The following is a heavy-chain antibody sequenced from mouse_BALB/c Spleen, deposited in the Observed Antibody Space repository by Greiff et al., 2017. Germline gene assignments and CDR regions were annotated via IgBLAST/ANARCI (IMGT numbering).Heavy chain of an antibody. CDR1: GFTFSSYT. D-gene: IGHD2-10*02. V-gene: IGHV5-12-2*01. J-gene: IGHJ2*01. CDR3: ARHVYGNYDYFDY. Sequence: EVQLVESGGGLVQPGGSLKLSCAASGFTFSSYTMSWVRQTPEKRLEWVAYISNGGGSTYYPDTVKGRFTISRDNAKNTLYLQMSSLKSEDTAMYYCARHVYGNYDYFDYWGQGTTLTVSS. CDR2: ISNGGGST.